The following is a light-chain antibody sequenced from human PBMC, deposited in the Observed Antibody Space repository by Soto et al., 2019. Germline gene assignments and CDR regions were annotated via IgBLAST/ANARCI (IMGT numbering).Light chain of an antibody. CDR2: GAS. CDR1: ETVSIN. J-gene: IGKJ1*01. CDR3: QQYAGSPRT. Sequence: ERVMTQSPATLSVSPGERATLSCRASETVSINLAWFQQKPGQAPRLLIYGASNRATGIPDRFSGSGSGTDFTLTISRLEPEDVAIYYCQQYAGSPRTFGQGTTVEVK. V-gene: IGKV3D-15*01.